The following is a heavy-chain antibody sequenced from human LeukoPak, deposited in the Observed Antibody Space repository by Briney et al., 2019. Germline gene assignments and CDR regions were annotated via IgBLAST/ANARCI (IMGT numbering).Heavy chain of an antibody. CDR3: ARASGSYLSNYYYYGMDV. Sequence: PSQTLSLTCTVSGGSISSGSYYWSWIRQPAGKGLEWIGHIYTSGSTNYNPSLKSRVTISVDTSKNQFSLKLSSVTAADTAVYYCARASGSYLSNYYYYGMDVWGQGTTVTVSS. D-gene: IGHD1-26*01. V-gene: IGHV4-61*09. CDR2: IYTSGST. CDR1: GGSISSGSYY. J-gene: IGHJ6*02.